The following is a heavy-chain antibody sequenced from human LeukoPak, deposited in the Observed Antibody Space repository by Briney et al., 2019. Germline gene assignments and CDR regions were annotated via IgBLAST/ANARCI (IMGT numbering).Heavy chain of an antibody. J-gene: IGHJ4*02. CDR2: IYLSGST. Sequence: SETLSLTCTVSGGSITSSSYYWGWIRQPPGKGLEWIGIIYLSGSTYCNPSLKSRVTISVDTSKNQFSLKLSSVTAADTAVYYCARRRFGDSALDYWGQGTMVSVSS. D-gene: IGHD3-16*01. CDR3: ARRRFGDSALDY. V-gene: IGHV4-39*01. CDR1: GGSITSSSYY.